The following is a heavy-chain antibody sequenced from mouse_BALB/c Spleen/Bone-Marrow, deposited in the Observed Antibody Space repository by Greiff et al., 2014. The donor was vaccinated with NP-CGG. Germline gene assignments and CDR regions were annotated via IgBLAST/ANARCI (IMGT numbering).Heavy chain of an antibody. CDR1: GYAFSTYW. CDR2: IYPGDGDT. Sequence: VKLQESGAELVRPESSVKISCKASGYAFSTYWMIWVKQRPGQGLEWIGQIYPGDGDTNYNGKFKGKATLTADKSSSTAYMQLSSLTSEDSAVYFCARGARSAMDYWGQETSVTVSS. CDR3: ARGARSAMDY. V-gene: IGHV1-80*01. J-gene: IGHJ4*01.